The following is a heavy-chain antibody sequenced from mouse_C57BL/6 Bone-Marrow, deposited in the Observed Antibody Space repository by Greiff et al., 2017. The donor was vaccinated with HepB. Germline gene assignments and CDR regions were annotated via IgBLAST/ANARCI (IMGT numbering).Heavy chain of an antibody. CDR2: IDPSDSYT. D-gene: IGHD1-1*01. CDR3: ARGEDYYGSSYVDY. J-gene: IGHJ2*01. CDR1: GYTFTSYW. Sequence: QVQLQQPGAELVRPGTSVKLSCKASGYTFTSYWMHWVKQRPGQGLEWIGVIDPSDSYTNYNQKFKGKATLTVDTSSSTAYMQLSSLTSEDSAVYYCARGEDYYGSSYVDYWGQGTTLTVSS. V-gene: IGHV1-59*01.